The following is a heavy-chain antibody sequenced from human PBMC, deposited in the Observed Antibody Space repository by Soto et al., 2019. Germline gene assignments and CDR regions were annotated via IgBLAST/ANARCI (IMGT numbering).Heavy chain of an antibody. CDR3: ARDLPPVDY. V-gene: IGHV1-18*01. CDR2: ISAYNGNT. Sequence: QVQLVQSGAEVKKPGASVKVSCKASGYTFSSYFISWVRQAPGQGLEWMGWISAYNGNTNYAQNXXGXGTXTTDTSTSTAYMELRSLRSDDTAVYYCARDLPPVDYWGQGTLVTVSS. CDR1: GYTFSSYF. J-gene: IGHJ4*02.